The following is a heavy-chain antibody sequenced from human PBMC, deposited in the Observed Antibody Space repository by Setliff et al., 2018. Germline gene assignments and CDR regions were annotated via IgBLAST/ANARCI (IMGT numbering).Heavy chain of an antibody. CDR3: ARGRNIAARLLDS. V-gene: IGHV4-34*01. D-gene: IGHD6-6*01. CDR1: GGSFSGYY. CDR2: INHSGST. Sequence: SETLSLTCAVYGGSFSGYYWSWIRQPPGKGLEWIGEINHSGSTNYNPSLKSRVTTSIDTSKDQFSLKLISMTAADTAVYYCARGRNIAARLLDSWGQGTLVTVSS. J-gene: IGHJ4*02.